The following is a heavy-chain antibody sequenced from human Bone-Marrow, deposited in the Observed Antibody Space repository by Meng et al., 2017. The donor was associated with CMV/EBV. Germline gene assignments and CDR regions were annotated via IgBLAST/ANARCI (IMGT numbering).Heavy chain of an antibody. CDR3: AKDRGVGATDYYYYGMDV. D-gene: IGHD1-26*01. V-gene: IGHV3-23*01. CDR2: ISGSGGST. Sequence: GGSLRLSCAASGFTFGSYAMHWVRQAPGKGLEWVSAISGSGGSTYYADSVKGRFTISRDNSKNTLYLQMNSLRAEDTAVYYCAKDRGVGATDYYYYGMDVWGQGTTVTVSS. CDR1: GFTFGSYA. J-gene: IGHJ6*01.